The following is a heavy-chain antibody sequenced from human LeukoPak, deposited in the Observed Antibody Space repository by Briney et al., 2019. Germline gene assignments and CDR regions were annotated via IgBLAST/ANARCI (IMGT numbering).Heavy chain of an antibody. D-gene: IGHD6-13*01. CDR1: GGSISSSSYY. V-gene: IGHV4-39*01. Sequence: SETLSLTCTVSGGSISSSSYYWGWIRQPPGTGLEWIGSIYYSGSTYYNPSLKSRVTISVDTSKNQFSLKLSSVTAADTAVYYCARLVGAAAGATHLDYWGQGTLVTVSS. J-gene: IGHJ4*02. CDR3: ARLVGAAAGATHLDY. CDR2: IYYSGST.